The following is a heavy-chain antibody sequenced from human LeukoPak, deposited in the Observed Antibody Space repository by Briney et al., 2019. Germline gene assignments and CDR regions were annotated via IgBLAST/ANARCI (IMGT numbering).Heavy chain of an antibody. CDR3: AAYPFRGPPHYFDY. Sequence: SETLSLTCTVSGGSISSSSYYWGWIRQPPGKGLEWIGSIYYSGSTYYNPSLKSRVTISVDTSKNQFSLKLSSVTAADTAVYYCAAYPFRGPPHYFDYWGQGILVTVSS. V-gene: IGHV4-39*07. CDR2: IYYSGST. J-gene: IGHJ4*02. D-gene: IGHD3-10*01. CDR1: GGSISSSSYY.